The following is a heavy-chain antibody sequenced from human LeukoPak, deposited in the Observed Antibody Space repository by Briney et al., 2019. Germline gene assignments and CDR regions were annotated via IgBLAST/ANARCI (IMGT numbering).Heavy chain of an antibody. J-gene: IGHJ4*02. D-gene: IGHD6-13*01. CDR2: MVGSSST. V-gene: IGHV3-69-1*01. CDR1: GFTFSNFA. Sequence: GGSLRLSCAASGFTFSNFAMTWVRQSPGKGLEGVSSMVGSSSTYYSDSLKGRFTISRDNAKNSLYLQKNSLRAEDTAVYYCARIGAGSSRDYWGQGTLVTVSS. CDR3: ARIGAGSSRDY.